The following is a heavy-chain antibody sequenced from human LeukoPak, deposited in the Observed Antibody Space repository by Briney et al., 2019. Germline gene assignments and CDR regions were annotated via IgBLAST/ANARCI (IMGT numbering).Heavy chain of an antibody. D-gene: IGHD6-13*01. CDR2: ISASGGST. J-gene: IGHJ4*02. CDR1: GITLSNYG. Sequence: PGGSLRLSCAVSGITLSNYGMSWVRQAPGKGLEWVAGISASGGSTDYADSVKGRFTISRDSPKNTLYLQMNSLRPEDTAVYYCARGAGASGGRDYYSDCWGQGILVAVSS. V-gene: IGHV3-23*01. CDR3: ARGAGASGGRDYYSDC.